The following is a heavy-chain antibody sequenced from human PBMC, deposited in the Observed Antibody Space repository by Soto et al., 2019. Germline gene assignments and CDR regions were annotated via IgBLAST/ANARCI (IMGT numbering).Heavy chain of an antibody. CDR1: GFTFSSYS. V-gene: IGHV3-21*01. CDR3: AREEWVVVTAGLDY. J-gene: IGHJ4*02. CDR2: ISSSSSDI. D-gene: IGHD2-21*02. Sequence: EVQLVESGGGLVKPGGSLRLSCAASGFTFSSYSMNWVRQAPGKGLEWVSSISSSSSDIYYADSVKGRFTISRDNAKNSLYLQMNSLRAEDTAVYYCAREEWVVVTAGLDYWGQGTLVTVSS.